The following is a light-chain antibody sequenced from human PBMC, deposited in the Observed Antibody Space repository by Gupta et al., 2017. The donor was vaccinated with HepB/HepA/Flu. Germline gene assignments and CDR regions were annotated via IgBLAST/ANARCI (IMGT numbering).Light chain of an antibody. Sequence: IQMTHSPSTLSAAVGDRVTITCRASQSISSWLAWYQQTPGKAPKLLIYKASSLESGVPSRFSGSGSGTEFTLTISSLQPDDFATYYCQQYNTYSYTFGQGTKLEIK. CDR2: KAS. CDR3: QQYNTYSYT. J-gene: IGKJ2*01. CDR1: QSISSW. V-gene: IGKV1-5*03.